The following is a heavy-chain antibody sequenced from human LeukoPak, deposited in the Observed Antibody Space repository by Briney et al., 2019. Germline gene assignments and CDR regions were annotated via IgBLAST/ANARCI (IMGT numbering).Heavy chain of an antibody. D-gene: IGHD4-17*01. V-gene: IGHV4-39*01. CDR3: ARVGGTTAWGNFDY. CDR2: IYYSGNT. CDR1: GDSISSSSFY. J-gene: IGHJ4*02. Sequence: SETLSLTCTVSGDSISSSSFYWGWIRQPPGKGLEWIGSIYYSGNTYYNPSLKSRVTISVDTSKNQFSLKLSSVTAADTAVYYCARVGGTTAWGNFDYWGQGTLVTVSS.